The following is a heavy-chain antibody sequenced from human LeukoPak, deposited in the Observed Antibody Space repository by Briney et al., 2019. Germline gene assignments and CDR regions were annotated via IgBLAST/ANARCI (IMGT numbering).Heavy chain of an antibody. CDR2: ISWDGGST. V-gene: IGHV3-43D*03. CDR1: GFTFDDYA. D-gene: IGHD2-15*01. J-gene: IGHJ6*03. CDR3: AKGIYCSGGSCLEGPRPLGYYYYMDV. Sequence: GGSLRLSCAASGFTFDDYAMHWVRQAPGKGLEWVSLISWDGGSTYYADSVKGRFTISRDNSKNSLYLQMNSLRAEDTALYYCAKGIYCSGGSCLEGPRPLGYYYYMDVWGKGTTVTVSS.